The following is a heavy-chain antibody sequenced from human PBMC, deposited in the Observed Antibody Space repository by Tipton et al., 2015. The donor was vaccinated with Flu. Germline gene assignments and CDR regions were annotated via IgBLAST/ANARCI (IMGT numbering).Heavy chain of an antibody. J-gene: IGHJ3*02. D-gene: IGHD4-17*01. CDR2: IYHSGSP. CDR1: GYSISNGYY. Sequence: TLSLTCVVSGYSISNGYYWGWIRQPPGKGLEWIGNIYHSGSPYYNPSLKSRVTISVDTSKNQFSLKLSSVTAADTAVYYCARRSTVTSRDAFDIWGQGTLVTVSS. CDR3: ARRSTVTSRDAFDI. V-gene: IGHV4-38-2*01.